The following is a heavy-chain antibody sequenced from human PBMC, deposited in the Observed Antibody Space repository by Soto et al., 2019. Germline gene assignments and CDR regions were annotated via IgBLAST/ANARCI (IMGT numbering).Heavy chain of an antibody. CDR1: GFTFCDFA. J-gene: IGHJ6*02. CDR3: TRDRSYDFWSGYSKDYYYGMDV. Sequence: GSPRLSCTASGFTFCDFAMSWFRPAPGKGLEWVGFIRSKAYGGTTEYAASVKGRFTISRDDSKSIAYLQMNSLKTEDTAVYYCTRDRSYDFWSGYSKDYYYGMDVWCQGTTVTVSS. V-gene: IGHV3-49*03. CDR2: IRSKAYGGTT. D-gene: IGHD3-3*01.